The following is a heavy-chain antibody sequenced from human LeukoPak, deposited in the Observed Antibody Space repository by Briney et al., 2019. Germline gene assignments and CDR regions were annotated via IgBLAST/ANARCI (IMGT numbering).Heavy chain of an antibody. V-gene: IGHV4-59*01. CDR2: LHYGGST. CDR3: ARGYSTSWTYYFDY. CDR1: DGAITGYY. Sequence: VKPSETLSLTCTVSDGAITGYYWGWIRQPPGKGLDWIGHLHYGGSTNYNPSLKSRVTISVDTSKSHFSLKLSSVTAADTAVYYCARGYSTSWTYYFDYWGQGALVTVSS. J-gene: IGHJ4*02. D-gene: IGHD6-13*01.